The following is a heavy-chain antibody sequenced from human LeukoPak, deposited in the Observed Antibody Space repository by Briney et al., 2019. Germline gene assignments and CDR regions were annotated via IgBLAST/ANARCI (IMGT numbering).Heavy chain of an antibody. D-gene: IGHD3-22*01. CDR1: GGTFSSYA. CDR3: ARDRSFDYYDSSGLFDY. Sequence: PVKVSCKASGGTFSSYAISWVRQAPGQGLEWMGRIIPILGIANYAQKLQGRVTMTTDTSTSTAYMELRSLRSDDTAVYYCARDRSFDYYDSSGLFDYWGQGTLVTVSS. J-gene: IGHJ4*02. CDR2: IIPILGIA. V-gene: IGHV1-69*04.